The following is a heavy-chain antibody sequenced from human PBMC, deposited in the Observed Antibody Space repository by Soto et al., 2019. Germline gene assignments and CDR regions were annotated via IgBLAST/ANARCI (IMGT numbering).Heavy chain of an antibody. Sequence: DVQLVESGGGLIQPGESLRLSCGAFGFTISGKKYVAWVRQGPGKGLEWVSALYDIDGSFYADSVKGRFTTSSDSSKTTVYLQMNDLRPDDTAVYYCATWHEREHAYDVWGLGTTVTVSS. J-gene: IGHJ3*01. V-gene: IGHV3-53*01. CDR1: GFTISGKKY. CDR3: ATWHEREHAYDV. D-gene: IGHD1-1*01. CDR2: LYDIDGS.